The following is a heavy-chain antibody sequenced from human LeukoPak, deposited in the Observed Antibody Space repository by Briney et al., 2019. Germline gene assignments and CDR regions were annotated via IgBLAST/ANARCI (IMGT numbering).Heavy chain of an antibody. CDR3: ARGRGVAVTGTIDY. D-gene: IGHD6-19*01. CDR1: GYTFTGYY. V-gene: IGHV1-2*02. CDR2: INPNSGGA. Sequence: ASVKVSCKASGYTFTGYYMHWVRQAPGQGLEWMGWINPNSGGAKYAQKFQGRVTTTGDTATGTAYMELSRLTSDDTAVYYCARGRGVAVTGTIDYWGQGTLVTVSS. J-gene: IGHJ4*02.